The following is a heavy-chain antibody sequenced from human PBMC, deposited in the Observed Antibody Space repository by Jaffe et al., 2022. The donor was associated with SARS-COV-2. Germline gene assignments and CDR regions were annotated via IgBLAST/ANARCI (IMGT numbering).Heavy chain of an antibody. CDR1: GFTFSTYN. J-gene: IGHJ4*02. V-gene: IGHV3-48*01. CDR3: ARDRSHCGGDCYYFDY. CDR2: ISSSSSTI. Sequence: EVQLVESGGGLVQPGGSLRLSCAASGFTFSTYNMNWVRQAPGKGLEWVSYISSSSSTIYYADSVKGRFTISRDNAKNSLYLQMNSLRAEDTAVYYCARDRSHCGGDCYYFDYWGQGTLVAVSS. D-gene: IGHD2-21*02.